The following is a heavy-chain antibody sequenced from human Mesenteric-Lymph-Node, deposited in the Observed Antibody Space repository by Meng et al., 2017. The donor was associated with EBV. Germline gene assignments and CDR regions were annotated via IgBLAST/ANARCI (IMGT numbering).Heavy chain of an antibody. CDR2: IYYDGST. CDR3: ARAPTGGYDFFFDY. V-gene: IGHV4-30-4*01. Sequence: QVQLQESGPGLMKPSQTLSLSCAVSGGSITRGGYYWSWLRQPPGKGLEWLGYIYYDGSTFYNPSLKSRITISLDTSKNQFSLKLSSVTAADTAVYYCARAPTGGYDFFFDYWGQGNLVTVSS. J-gene: IGHJ4*02. CDR1: GGSITRGGYY. D-gene: IGHD5-12*01.